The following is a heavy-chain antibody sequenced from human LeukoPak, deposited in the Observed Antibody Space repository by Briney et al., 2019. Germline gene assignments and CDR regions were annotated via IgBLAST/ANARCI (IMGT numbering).Heavy chain of an antibody. D-gene: IGHD2-2*01. CDR2: ISSSGSTI. CDR1: GFTFSDYY. Sequence: GGSLRLSCAASGFTFSDYYMSWIRQAPGKGLEWVSYISSSGSTIYYADSVKGRFTISRDNAKNSLYLQMNSLRAEDTAVYYCARRYCSSTSCYGEGTVYYFDYWGQGTLVTVSS. CDR3: ARRYCSSTSCYGEGTVYYFDY. J-gene: IGHJ4*02. V-gene: IGHV3-11*01.